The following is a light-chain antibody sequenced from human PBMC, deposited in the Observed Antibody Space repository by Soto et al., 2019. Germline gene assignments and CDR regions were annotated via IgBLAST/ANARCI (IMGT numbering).Light chain of an antibody. CDR3: QQANAFPLT. J-gene: IGKJ4*01. CDR1: QGVNIW. CDR2: AAS. Sequence: DVQMTQSPSSVSASVGDRVTITCRASQGVNIWLAWYQQKPGKAPNLLIYAASYLQSGVPSRFSGSGSGTDFTLTISSLQPEDSATYYCQQANAFPLTFGGGTKVEVK. V-gene: IGKV1-12*01.